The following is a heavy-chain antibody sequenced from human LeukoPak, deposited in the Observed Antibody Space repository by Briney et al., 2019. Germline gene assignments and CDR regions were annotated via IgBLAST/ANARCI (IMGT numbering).Heavy chain of an antibody. CDR3: AKSSARLDTSSFDY. CDR2: IRYDGSNK. Sequence: GGSLRLSCAASGFTFSYYGMHWVRQAPGKGLEWVAFIRYDGSNKDYVDSVKGRFTISRDNSKNTLYLQMDSLRAEDTSVYYCAKSSARLDTSSFDYWGQGTLFTVSS. CDR1: GFTFSYYG. J-gene: IGHJ4*02. V-gene: IGHV3-30*02. D-gene: IGHD5-18*01.